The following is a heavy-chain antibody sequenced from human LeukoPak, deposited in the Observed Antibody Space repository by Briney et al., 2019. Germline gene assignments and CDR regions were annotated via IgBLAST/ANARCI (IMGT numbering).Heavy chain of an antibody. Sequence: SSETLSLTCTVSGGSISTYYWSWIRQPPGKGLEWIGNIYYSGSTYYNPSLKSRVTISVDTSKNQFSLKLSSVTAADTAVYYCARAGDYDFWSGYYYYYYGMDVWGQGTTVTVSS. CDR2: IYYSGST. CDR3: ARAGDYDFWSGYYYYYYGMDV. D-gene: IGHD3-3*01. CDR1: GGSISTYY. V-gene: IGHV4-59*12. J-gene: IGHJ6*02.